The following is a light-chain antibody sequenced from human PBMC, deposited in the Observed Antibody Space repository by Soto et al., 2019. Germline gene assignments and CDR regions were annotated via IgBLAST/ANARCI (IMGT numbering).Light chain of an antibody. J-gene: IGLJ2*01. Sequence: QSVLTQPPSASGSPGQSVTISCTGTSRDVGGYNYVSWYQQHPGKAPKLMIYEVSKLPSGVPDRFSGSKSGNTASLTVSGLQAEDEADYYCSSYAGSNNLVFGGVTKLTVL. CDR1: SRDVGGYNY. V-gene: IGLV2-8*01. CDR2: EVS. CDR3: SSYAGSNNLV.